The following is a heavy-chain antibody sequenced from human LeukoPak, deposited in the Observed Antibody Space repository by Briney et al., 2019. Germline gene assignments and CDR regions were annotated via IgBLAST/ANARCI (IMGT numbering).Heavy chain of an antibody. J-gene: IGHJ4*02. CDR3: AKWGDYDVLTGYYDPDY. CDR1: GFTFSNYA. CDR2: ITGSGGGT. Sequence: PGASLRLTCAASGFTFSNYAMSWVRQAPGKGLEWVSAITGSGGGTYYADSVKGRFTISRDNSKNTLYLQMNSLRAGDTAVYYCAKWGDYDVLTGYYDPDYWGQGTLVTVSS. D-gene: IGHD3-9*01. V-gene: IGHV3-23*01.